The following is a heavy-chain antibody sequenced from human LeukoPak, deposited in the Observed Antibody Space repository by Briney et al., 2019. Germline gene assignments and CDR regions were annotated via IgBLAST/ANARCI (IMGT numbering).Heavy chain of an antibody. CDR3: ARAGFGSGSYQTLKYNWFDP. CDR2: INHSGST. Sequence: SETLSLTCAVYGGSFSGYYWSWIRQPPGKGVEWIGEINHSGSTNYNPSLKSRVTMSVDTSKNQFSLKLSSVTAADTAVYYCARAGFGSGSYQTLKYNWFDPWGQGTLVTVSS. D-gene: IGHD3-10*01. CDR1: GGSFSGYY. J-gene: IGHJ5*02. V-gene: IGHV4-34*01.